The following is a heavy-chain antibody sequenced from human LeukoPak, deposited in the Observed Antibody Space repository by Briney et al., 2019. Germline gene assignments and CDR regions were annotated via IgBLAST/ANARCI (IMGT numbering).Heavy chain of an antibody. V-gene: IGHV3-53*01. CDR2: IYSGDST. J-gene: IGHJ4*02. CDR1: GGSTSSSNYY. Sequence: ETLSLTCTVSGGSTSSSNYYWGWIRQPPGKGLEWVSLIYSGDSTYYADSVKGRFIISRDNSKDTLYLQMNSLRAEDTAVYYCAREVATGFSCFDYWGQGTLVTVSS. D-gene: IGHD2-21*02. CDR3: AREVATGFSCFDY.